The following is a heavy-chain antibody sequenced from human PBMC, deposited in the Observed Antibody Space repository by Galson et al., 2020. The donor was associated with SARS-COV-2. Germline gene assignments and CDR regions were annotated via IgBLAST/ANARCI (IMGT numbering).Heavy chain of an antibody. Sequence: GESLKISCLASGFDLSQYSMNWVRLIPGKGLESVASISSTGRYLFYGDSVRGRFTISRDNAKNSLFLQMQNLRVEDTALYYCARDIQGFHSRRDSLGDDLWGQGTLVTVSS. V-gene: IGHV3-21*04. CDR1: GFDLSQYS. CDR2: ISSTGRYL. J-gene: IGHJ4*02. CDR3: ARDIQGFHSRRDSLGDDL. D-gene: IGHD2-21*02.